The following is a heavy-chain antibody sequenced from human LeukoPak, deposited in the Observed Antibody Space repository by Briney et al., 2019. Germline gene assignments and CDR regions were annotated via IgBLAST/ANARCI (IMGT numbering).Heavy chain of an antibody. CDR3: ARGEYGSGSYYKGYYYMDV. Sequence: GGSLRLSCEGSGFTFSAYTINWVRQAPGKGLEWVSSISSSSISINYADSVKGRFTISRDNAKNSMYLEMNSLRAEDTAVYYCARGEYGSGSYYKGYYYMDVWGKGTTVTISS. CDR1: GFTFSAYT. CDR2: ISSSSISI. J-gene: IGHJ6*03. V-gene: IGHV3-21*06. D-gene: IGHD3-10*01.